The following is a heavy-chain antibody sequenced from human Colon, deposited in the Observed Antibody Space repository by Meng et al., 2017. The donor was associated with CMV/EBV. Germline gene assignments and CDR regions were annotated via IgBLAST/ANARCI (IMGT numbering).Heavy chain of an antibody. CDR1: GFTFSSSY. V-gene: IGHV3-74*01. CDR2: VIPDGSGT. CDR3: ARRNYYYFVTGNGPFDL. J-gene: IGHJ4*02. Sequence: GESLKISCAASGFTFSSSYMYWVRQVPGKGLVWVSRVIPDGSGTGYADAVKGRFTISRDNAKNTLYLQMNSLRVEDTAVYYCARRNYYYFVTGNGPFDLWGQGTLVTVSS. D-gene: IGHD3-9*01.